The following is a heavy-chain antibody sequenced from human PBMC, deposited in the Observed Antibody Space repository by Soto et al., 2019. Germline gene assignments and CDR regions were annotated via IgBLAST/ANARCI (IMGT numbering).Heavy chain of an antibody. Sequence: GGSLRLSCAASGFTFSSYGMHWVRQAPGKGLEWVAVISYDGSNKYYADSVKGRFTISRDNSKNTLYLQMNSLRAEDTAVYYCAKGYYDFADNWFDPWVQGTLVTAPQ. V-gene: IGHV3-30*18. D-gene: IGHD3-3*01. J-gene: IGHJ5*02. CDR3: AKGYYDFADNWFDP. CDR2: ISYDGSNK. CDR1: GFTFSSYG.